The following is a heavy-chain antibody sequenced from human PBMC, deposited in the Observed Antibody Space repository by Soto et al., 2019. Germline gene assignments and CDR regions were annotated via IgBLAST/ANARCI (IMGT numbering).Heavy chain of an antibody. CDR2: IDQGGGEK. CDR3: ARGGNWFDP. V-gene: IGHV3-7*05. CDR1: GFTFTNYW. J-gene: IGHJ5*02. Sequence: EVQLVESGGALVQPGGSLRLSCAASGFTFTNYWMAWVSQAPGKGLEWVAHIDQGGGEKYYVDSVKGRFTISRDNAKNSQYLQMNSLRAEDTALYYCARGGNWFDPWGQGTLVTVSS. D-gene: IGHD3-10*01.